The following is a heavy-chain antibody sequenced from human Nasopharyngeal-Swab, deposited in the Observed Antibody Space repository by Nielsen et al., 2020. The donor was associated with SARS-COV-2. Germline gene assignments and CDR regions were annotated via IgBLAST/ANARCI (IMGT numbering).Heavy chain of an antibody. V-gene: IGHV4-34*01. CDR2: INHRGST. CDR1: GGSFSGYY. CDR3: ARLYCSSTSCPDY. J-gene: IGHJ4*02. Sequence: SETLSLTSAVYGGSFSGYYWSWIRQPPGKGLEWIGEINHRGSTNYNPSLKSRVTISLDTSKNQFSLKLSSVTAADTAVYYCARLYCSSTSCPDYWGQGTLVTVSS. D-gene: IGHD2-2*01.